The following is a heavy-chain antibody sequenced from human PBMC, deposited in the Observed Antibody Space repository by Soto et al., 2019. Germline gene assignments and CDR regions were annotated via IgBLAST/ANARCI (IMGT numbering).Heavy chain of an antibody. D-gene: IGHD5-18*01. CDR2: IYNNGNT. CDR1: GGSISSGCYY. Sequence: QVQLQESGPGLVQPSQTLSLTCTVPGGSISSGCYYWSWIRQHPAKGLEWIGYIYNNGNTYYNPCIKSRVSISFDTSKDEFSLKVYSVTSADSAGYNCGRSRRVDRATGEFDSWGQGNLVSVSS. V-gene: IGHV4-31*03. J-gene: IGHJ4*02. CDR3: GRSRRVDRATGEFDS.